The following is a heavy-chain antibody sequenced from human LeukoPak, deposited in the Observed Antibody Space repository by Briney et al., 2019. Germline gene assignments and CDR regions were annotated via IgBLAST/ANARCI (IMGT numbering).Heavy chain of an antibody. CDR3: AKDYWFGEFFY. CDR2: ISGSGGST. D-gene: IGHD3-10*01. V-gene: IGHV3-23*01. CDR1: GFTFSSYG. J-gene: IGHJ4*02. Sequence: GGSLRLSCAASGFTFSSYGMSWVRQAPGKGLEWVSAISGSGGSTYYADSVKGRFTISRDNSKNTLYLQMNSLRAEDTAVYYCAKDYWFGEFFYWGQGTLVTVSS.